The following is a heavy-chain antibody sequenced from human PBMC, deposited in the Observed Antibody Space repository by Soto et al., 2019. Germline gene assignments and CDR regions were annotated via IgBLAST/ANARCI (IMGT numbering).Heavy chain of an antibody. CDR3: VREVGYTYGYFFDY. Sequence: QVQLVQSGAEVKKPGSSVRVSCKASGGTFGNHAISWVRQAPGQGLEWLGGIIPVLGVGDNAQNFQGRVTIPADASTCTASLELSSLRSEYTVLYYWVREVGYTYGYFFDYWGQGTLVTVSS. V-gene: IGHV1-69*01. CDR2: IIPVLGVG. J-gene: IGHJ4*02. CDR1: GGTFGNHA. D-gene: IGHD5-18*01.